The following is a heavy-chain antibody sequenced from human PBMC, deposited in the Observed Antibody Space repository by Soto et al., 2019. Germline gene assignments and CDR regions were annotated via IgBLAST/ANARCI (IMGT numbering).Heavy chain of an antibody. CDR3: AYIRG. V-gene: IGHV3-73*01. CDR2: IRRKSDSYAT. CDR1: GFIFSDFA. Sequence: GGSLRLSCAASGFIFSDFAVDWVRQASGKGLEWVGRIRRKSDSYATTYGESVKGRSTISRDDSKNTAYLQMNSLRTEDTAVYHCAYIRGWGQGTLVTVSS. J-gene: IGHJ4*02. D-gene: IGHD3-3*02.